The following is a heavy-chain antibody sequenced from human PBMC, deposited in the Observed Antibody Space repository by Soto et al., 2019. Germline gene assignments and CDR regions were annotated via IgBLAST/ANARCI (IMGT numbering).Heavy chain of an antibody. CDR1: GFTFSTYA. Sequence: EVQLLESGGGMVQPGGSLRLSCAASGFTFSTYAMNWARQAPGKGLEWVSGISGSGASTYYADSVKGRFTISRDNSKNKLYMQMNSLRADDTAVYDCARSSMLRGSDRYSYTGMDVWGQGTTVTASS. J-gene: IGHJ6*02. V-gene: IGHV3-23*01. CDR2: ISGSGAST. D-gene: IGHD3-10*01. CDR3: ARSSMLRGSDRYSYTGMDV.